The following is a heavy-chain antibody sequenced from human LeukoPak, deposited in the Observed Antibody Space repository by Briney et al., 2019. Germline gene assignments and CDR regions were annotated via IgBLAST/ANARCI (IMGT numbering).Heavy chain of an antibody. D-gene: IGHD2-15*01. J-gene: IGHJ3*02. V-gene: IGHV5-51*01. Sequence: GEALKISCKGSGYSFTSYWIGWVRQMPGKGLAWMGIIYPGDSDTRYSPSFQGQVTISADKSISTAYLQWSSLKASDTAMYYCARAAVATEDIVVVVAATLGAFDIWGQGTMVTVSS. CDR1: GYSFTSYW. CDR2: IYPGDSDT. CDR3: ARAAVATEDIVVVVAATLGAFDI.